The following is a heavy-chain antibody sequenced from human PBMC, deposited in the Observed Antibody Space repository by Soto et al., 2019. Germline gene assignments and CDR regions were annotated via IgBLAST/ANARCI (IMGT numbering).Heavy chain of an antibody. CDR3: RREEYDY. V-gene: IGHV3-21*01. J-gene: IGHJ4*02. Sequence: PGGSLGLSCAASGFTFNTYTMSWVRQAPWRGLEWVVSISRTSNYIYYVDSVKGRFTISRDNAKNSLYLQMYSLRAEDTAVYYCRREEYDYWGQGTLVTVSS. CDR2: ISRTSNYI. CDR1: GFTFNTYT. D-gene: IGHD1-26*01.